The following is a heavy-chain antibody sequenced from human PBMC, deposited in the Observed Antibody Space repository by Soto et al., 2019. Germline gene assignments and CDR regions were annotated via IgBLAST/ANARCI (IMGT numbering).Heavy chain of an antibody. CDR3: AVYYDSSGYYYAPTDY. D-gene: IGHD3-22*01. CDR1: EFTVLSYA. Sequence: GGSLRHCCAASEFTVLSYAMSRIRQAPGKGLEWVSAISGSGGSAYYADSVKGRFTISRDNSKNTLYLQMNSLRAEDTAVYYCAVYYDSSGYYYAPTDYWVQGTLVTVSS. J-gene: IGHJ4*02. CDR2: ISGSGGSA. V-gene: IGHV3-23*01.